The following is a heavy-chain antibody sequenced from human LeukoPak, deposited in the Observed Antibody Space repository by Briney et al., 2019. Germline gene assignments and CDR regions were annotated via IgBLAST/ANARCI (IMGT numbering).Heavy chain of an antibody. V-gene: IGHV4-59*01. CDR1: GGSISSYY. CDR2: NYYSGST. J-gene: IGHJ5*02. CDR3: ARTPYYYDSSGSNWFDP. D-gene: IGHD3-22*01. Sequence: SETLSLTCTVSGGSISSYYWSWIRQPPGKGLEWIGYNYYSGSTNYNPSLKSRVTISVDTSKNQFSLKLSSVTAADTAVYYCARTPYYYDSSGSNWFDPWGQGTLVTVSS.